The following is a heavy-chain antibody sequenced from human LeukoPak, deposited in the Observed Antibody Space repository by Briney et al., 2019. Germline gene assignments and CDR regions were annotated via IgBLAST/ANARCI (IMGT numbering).Heavy chain of an antibody. CDR1: GGSISSYY. D-gene: IGHD6-19*01. J-gene: IGHJ2*01. Sequence: SETLSLTCAVSGGSISSYYWSWIRQPAGKGLEWIGRIYTSGSTHYNPSLKSRVTMSVDTSTNQFSLKLNSVTAAGTAVYYCARAGSSAWHWYFDLWGRGTLVTVSS. CDR3: ARAGSSAWHWYFDL. V-gene: IGHV4-4*07. CDR2: IYTSGST.